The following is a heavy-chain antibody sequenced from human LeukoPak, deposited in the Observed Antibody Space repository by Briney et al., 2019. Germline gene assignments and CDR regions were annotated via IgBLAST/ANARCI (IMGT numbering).Heavy chain of an antibody. Sequence: PSETLSLTCAVYGGSFSGYYWSWIRQPPGKGLEWIGEINHSGSTNYNPSLKSRVTISVDTSKNQFSLKLSSVTAADTAVYYCARSKERARYFDLWGRGTLVTVSP. V-gene: IGHV4-34*01. D-gene: IGHD1-26*01. CDR3: ARSKERARYFDL. J-gene: IGHJ2*01. CDR1: GGSFSGYY. CDR2: INHSGST.